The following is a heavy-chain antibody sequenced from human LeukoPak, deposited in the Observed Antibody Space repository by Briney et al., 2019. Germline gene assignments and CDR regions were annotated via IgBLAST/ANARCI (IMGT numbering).Heavy chain of an antibody. CDR3: ARHVPGTTGDAFDI. V-gene: IGHV4-39*01. CDR1: GGSISGSDYF. D-gene: IGHD1-7*01. CDR2: VYYSGNT. Sequence: SETLSLTCAVSGGSISGSDYFWGWIRQPPGKALEWIGSVYYSGNTYYNPSLKSRVTISVDTSKNQFSLKLSSVTAADTAVYYCARHVPGTTGDAFDIWGQGTMVTVSS. J-gene: IGHJ3*02.